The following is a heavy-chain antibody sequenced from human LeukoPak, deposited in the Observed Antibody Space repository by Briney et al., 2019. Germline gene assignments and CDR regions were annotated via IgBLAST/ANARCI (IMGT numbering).Heavy chain of an antibody. CDR2: ISAYNGNT. Sequence: ASVKVSCKASGYTFTSYGISWVRQAPGQGLEWMGWISAYNGNTNYAQKLQGRVTMTTDTSTSAAYMELRSLRSDDTAVYYCARDLGGLGSGWYFGSSDYWGQGTLVTVSS. J-gene: IGHJ4*02. CDR3: ARDLGGLGSGWYFGSSDY. V-gene: IGHV1-18*01. D-gene: IGHD6-13*01. CDR1: GYTFTSYG.